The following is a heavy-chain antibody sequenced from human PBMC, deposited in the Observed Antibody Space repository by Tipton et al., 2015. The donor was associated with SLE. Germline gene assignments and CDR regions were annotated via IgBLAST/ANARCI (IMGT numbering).Heavy chain of an antibody. V-gene: IGHV3-23*03. Sequence: SLGLSCAASGFTFSSYAMSWVRQAPGKGLEWVSVIYSGGSTYYADSVKGRFTISRDNSKNTLYLQMNSLRAEDTAVYYCARRALTWAYYYYMDVWGKGTTVTVSS. CDR3: ARRALTWAYYYYMDV. J-gene: IGHJ6*03. CDR2: IYSGGST. D-gene: IGHD1-14*01. CDR1: GFTFSSYA.